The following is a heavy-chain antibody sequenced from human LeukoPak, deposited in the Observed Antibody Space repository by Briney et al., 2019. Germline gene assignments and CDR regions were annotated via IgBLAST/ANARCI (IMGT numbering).Heavy chain of an antibody. Sequence: ASVKVSCKASGYTFTSYYMHWVRQAPGQGLEWMGIINLSGGSTRYAQKFQGRVTMTRDTSTSTVYMELSSLRSEDTAVYYCARDNSLRDTAWWFDPWGQGTLVTVSS. CDR2: INLSGGST. CDR1: GYTFTSYY. V-gene: IGHV1-46*01. D-gene: IGHD5-24*01. J-gene: IGHJ5*02. CDR3: ARDNSLRDTAWWFDP.